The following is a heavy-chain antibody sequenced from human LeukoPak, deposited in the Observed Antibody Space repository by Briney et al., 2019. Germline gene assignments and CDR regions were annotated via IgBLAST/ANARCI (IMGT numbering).Heavy chain of an antibody. CDR2: IYHSGST. CDR1: GYSISSGYY. D-gene: IGHD1-26*01. CDR3: ARVVGAPMWNYYYYMDV. V-gene: IGHV4-38-2*02. Sequence: PSETLSLTCTVSGYSISSGYYWGWIRQPPGKGLEWIGSIYHSGSTYYNPSLKSRVTISLDTSRNQFSLRLNSMTAADTAVYYCARVVGAPMWNYYYYMDVWGKGITVTVSS. J-gene: IGHJ6*03.